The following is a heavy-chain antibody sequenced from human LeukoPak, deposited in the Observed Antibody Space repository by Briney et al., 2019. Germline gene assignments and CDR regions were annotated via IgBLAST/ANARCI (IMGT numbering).Heavy chain of an antibody. D-gene: IGHD3-10*01. CDR1: GYTFTSYG. CDR2: ISAYNGNT. V-gene: IGHV1-18*01. J-gene: IGHJ5*02. CDR3: ARCRGKLLWFGELLRNWFDP. Sequence: ASVKVSCKASGYTFTSYGISWVRQAPGQGLEWMGWISAYNGNTNYAQKLQGRVTMTTDTSTSTAYMELRSLRSDDTAVYYCARCRGKLLWFGELLRNWFDPWGQGTLVTVSS.